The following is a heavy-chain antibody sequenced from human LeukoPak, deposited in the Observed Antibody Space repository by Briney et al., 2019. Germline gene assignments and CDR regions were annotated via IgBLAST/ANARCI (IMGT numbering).Heavy chain of an antibody. J-gene: IGHJ4*02. CDR3: TTVRYYGSGSDHRYFDY. Sequence: GGSLRLSCAASGFTFSNAWMSWVRQAPGKGLEWVGRIKSKTDGGTTDYAAPVKGRFTISRDDSKNTLYLQMNSLKTEDTAVYYCTTVRYYGSGSDHRYFDYWGQGTLVTVSS. V-gene: IGHV3-15*01. CDR1: GFTFSNAW. CDR2: IKSKTDGGTT. D-gene: IGHD3-10*01.